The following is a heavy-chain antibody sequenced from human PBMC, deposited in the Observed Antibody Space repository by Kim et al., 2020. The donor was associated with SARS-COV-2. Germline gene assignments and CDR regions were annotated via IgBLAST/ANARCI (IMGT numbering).Heavy chain of an antibody. V-gene: IGHV3-23*01. J-gene: IGHJ2*01. Sequence: KGLEWVSAISGSGGSTYYADSVKGRFTISRDNSKNTLYLQMNSLRAEDTAVYYCAKTAVRWVTTWYFDLWGRGTLVTVSS. CDR2: ISGSGGST. CDR3: AKTAVRWVTTWYFDL. D-gene: IGHD4-17*01.